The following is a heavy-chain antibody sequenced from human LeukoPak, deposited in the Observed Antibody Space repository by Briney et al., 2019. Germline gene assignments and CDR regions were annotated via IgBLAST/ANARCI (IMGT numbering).Heavy chain of an antibody. J-gene: IGHJ4*02. CDR2: VSYSGRT. D-gene: IGHD3-10*01. CDR3: ARHSSASYYHGSGSYYNVN. CDR1: GGSISSSNYY. Sequence: SETLSLTCTVSGGSISSSNYYWGRIRQPPGKGLEWIGSVSYSGRTYYNPSLKGRVTISVDTSKHQFSLKLSSVTAADTAVYYCARHSSASYYHGSGSYYNVNWGQGTLVTVSS. V-gene: IGHV4-39*01.